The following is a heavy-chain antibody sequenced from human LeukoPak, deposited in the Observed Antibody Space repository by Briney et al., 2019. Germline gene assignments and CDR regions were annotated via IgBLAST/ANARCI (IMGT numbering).Heavy chain of an antibody. CDR1: GFTFSSYS. D-gene: IGHD3-16*02. CDR2: ISYDGSNK. J-gene: IGHJ4*02. V-gene: IGHV3-30-3*01. CDR3: AKARGSTRYTRASDS. Sequence: PGGSLRLSCAAAGFTFSSYSMCWVRQAPGKGLEWVTVISYDGSNKYYRDSVKGRFTISRDNSKNTLYLQMNNLRVEDTALYYCAKARGSTRYTRASDSWGQGTLVTVSS.